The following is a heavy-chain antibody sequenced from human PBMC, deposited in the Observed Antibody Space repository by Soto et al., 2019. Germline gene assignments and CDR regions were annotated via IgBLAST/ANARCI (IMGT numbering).Heavy chain of an antibody. CDR2: ISWNSGSI. CDR3: AKDRGSNYYYGMDV. CDR1: GFTFDDYA. V-gene: IGHV3-9*01. D-gene: IGHD3-10*01. J-gene: IGHJ6*02. Sequence: EVQLVESGGGLVQPGRSLRLSCAASGFTFDDYAMHWVRQAPGKGLEWVSGISWNSGSIGYADSVKGRFTISRDNAKNSLYLQMNSLRGEDTALYYCAKDRGSNYYYGMDVWGQGTTVTVSS.